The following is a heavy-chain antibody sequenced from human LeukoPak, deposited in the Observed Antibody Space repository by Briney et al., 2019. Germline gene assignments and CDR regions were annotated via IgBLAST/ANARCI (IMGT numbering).Heavy chain of an antibody. CDR2: IYYSGST. CDR1: GGSISSYY. Sequence: SETLSLTCTVSGGSISSYYWSWIRQPPGKGLEWIGYIYYSGSTNYNPSLKSRVTISVDTSKNQFSLKLSSVTAADTAVYYCARDTYPFDIWGQGTMVTVSS. J-gene: IGHJ3*02. V-gene: IGHV4-59*01. CDR3: ARDTYPFDI.